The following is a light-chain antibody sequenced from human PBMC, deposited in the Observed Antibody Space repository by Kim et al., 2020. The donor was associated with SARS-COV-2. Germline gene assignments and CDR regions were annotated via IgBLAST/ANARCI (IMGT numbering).Light chain of an antibody. V-gene: IGLV9-49*01. CDR2: VGTGGIVG. CDR3: GADHGSGSNFVWV. CDR1: SGYSNYK. J-gene: IGLJ3*02. Sequence: STLSSGYSNYKVDGYQQRPGKGPRFVMRVGTGGIVGSKGDGIPDRFSVLGSGLNRYLTIKNIQEEDESDYHCGADHGSGSNFVWVFGGGTKLTVL.